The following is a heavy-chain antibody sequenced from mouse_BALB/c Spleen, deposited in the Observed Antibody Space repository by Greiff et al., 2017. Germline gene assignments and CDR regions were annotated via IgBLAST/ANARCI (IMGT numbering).Heavy chain of an antibody. CDR2: ISYDGSN. Sequence: ESGPGLVKPSQSLSLTCSVTGYSITSGYYWNWIRQFPGNKLEWMGYISYDGSNNYNPSLKNRISITRDTSKNQFFLKLNSVTTEDTATYYCASYVYWGQGTLVTVSA. J-gene: IGHJ3*01. CDR3: ASYVY. V-gene: IGHV3-6*02. D-gene: IGHD1-1*02. CDR1: GYSITSGYY.